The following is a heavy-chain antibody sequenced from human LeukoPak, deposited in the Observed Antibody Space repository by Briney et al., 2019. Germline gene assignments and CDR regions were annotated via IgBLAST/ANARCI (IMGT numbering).Heavy chain of an antibody. Sequence: PSETLSLTCTVSGGSISGYYWSWIRQPPEKGLEWIAYIYYTGSTNYNPSLKSRVTISLDTSKNQFSLKLSSVTAADTAMYYCVRLSVVSPHRYFDLWGRGTLVTVSS. CDR3: VRLSVVSPHRYFDL. V-gene: IGHV4-59*08. D-gene: IGHD4-23*01. CDR2: IYYTGST. J-gene: IGHJ2*01. CDR1: GGSISGYY.